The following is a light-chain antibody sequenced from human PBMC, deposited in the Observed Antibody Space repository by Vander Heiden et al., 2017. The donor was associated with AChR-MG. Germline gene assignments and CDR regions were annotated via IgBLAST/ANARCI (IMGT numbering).Light chain of an antibody. CDR3: QQRERNPPMLT. J-gene: IGKJ4*01. CDR2: AAS. Sequence: DIQMTQSPSSLSASVGDRVTITCRASQSISSYLNWYKQKPGKAPKLLIYAASSLQTVVKSRFSGSGYGTDFTLTISSLLPEDFAPYYCQQRERNPPMLTSGGGTKVELK. CDR1: QSISSY. V-gene: IGKV1-39*01.